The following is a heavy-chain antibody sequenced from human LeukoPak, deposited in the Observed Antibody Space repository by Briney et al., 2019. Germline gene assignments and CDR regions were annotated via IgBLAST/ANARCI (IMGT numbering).Heavy chain of an antibody. CDR3: ARARPRYYDSSGYYNYFDY. V-gene: IGHV1-18*01. CDR1: GYTFTSYG. D-gene: IGHD3-22*01. J-gene: IGHJ4*02. CDR2: ISAYNGNT. Sequence: ASVKVSCKASGYTFTSYGISWVRQAPGQGLEWMGWISAYNGNTNYAQKFQGRVTITADKSTSTAYMELSSLRSEDTAVYYCARARPRYYDSSGYYNYFDYWGQGTLVTVSS.